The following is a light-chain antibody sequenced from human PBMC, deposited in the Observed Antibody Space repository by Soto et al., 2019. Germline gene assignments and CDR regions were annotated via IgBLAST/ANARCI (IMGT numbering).Light chain of an antibody. CDR2: EVS. Sequence: QSVLTQPASVSGSLGQSITISCTRTSSDIGVYHSVSWYQYHPGKVPGLLIFEVSNRPSGVSSRFSGSKSGNTASLTISGLQAEDEADYYCSSYTSSSTYVFGTGTKVTDL. CDR1: SSDIGVYHS. CDR3: SSYTSSSTYV. J-gene: IGLJ1*01. V-gene: IGLV2-14*01.